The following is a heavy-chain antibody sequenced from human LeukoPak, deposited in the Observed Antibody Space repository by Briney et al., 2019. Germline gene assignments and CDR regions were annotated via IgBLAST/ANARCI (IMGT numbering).Heavy chain of an antibody. CDR1: GVSISGYH. D-gene: IGHD3-10*01. Sequence: SETLSLTCSVFGVSISGYHWSWLRQSPGKGLEWIAYTHTSGDTAYNPSLRSRINISLDTFKNQVFLKLNSVTAADTSVYYCARHDTRGGAYDVWGQGTMVTVSS. CDR2: THTSGDT. J-gene: IGHJ3*01. CDR3: ARHDTRGGAYDV. V-gene: IGHV4-4*09.